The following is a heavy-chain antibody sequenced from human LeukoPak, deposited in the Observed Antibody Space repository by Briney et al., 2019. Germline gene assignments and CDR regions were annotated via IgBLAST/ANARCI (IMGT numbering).Heavy chain of an antibody. CDR3: AKILYSSNIDY. Sequence: SETLSLTCTVSGGSISSVSYYWGWIRQPPGKVLECIGSIFYTGRSYYNPSLKRRVTISVDTSKNQFSLKLSSVTVADTAVYYCAKILYSSNIDYWGQGTLVTVSS. J-gene: IGHJ4*02. CDR2: IFYTGRS. D-gene: IGHD6-19*01. CDR1: GGSISSVSYY. V-gene: IGHV4-39*07.